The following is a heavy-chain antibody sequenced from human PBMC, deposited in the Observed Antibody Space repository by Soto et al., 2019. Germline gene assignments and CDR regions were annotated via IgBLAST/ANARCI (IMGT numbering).Heavy chain of an antibody. CDR3: ARAREYYDTEFDP. CDR2: VSYSGRP. V-gene: IGHV4-31*03. J-gene: IGHJ5*02. Sequence: QVQLQESGPGLVKPSQTLSLTCTVSGDSISNGRYYWSWIRQHPGKALEWIGYVSYSGRPYYNPSLKSRLTISLDTSQNQFSLKLGFVTAADTAIYYCARAREYYDTEFDPWGQGALVSVSS. D-gene: IGHD3-22*01. CDR1: GDSISNGRYY.